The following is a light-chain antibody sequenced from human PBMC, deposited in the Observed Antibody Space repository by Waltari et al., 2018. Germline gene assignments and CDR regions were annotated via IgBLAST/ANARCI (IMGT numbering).Light chain of an antibody. CDR1: SPNLGTGYA. CDR3: QSYDSGLTGSV. CDR2: SNT. J-gene: IGLJ2*01. Sequence: QSVLTQTPSVSGAPGHRVPISCAGSSPNLGTGYAVTWYHQLPGTAPKLLIFSNTNRPSEVPERFSGSKSGTSATLAITGLQAEDEAYYYCQSYDSGLTGSVFGGGTKVTVL. V-gene: IGLV1-40*01.